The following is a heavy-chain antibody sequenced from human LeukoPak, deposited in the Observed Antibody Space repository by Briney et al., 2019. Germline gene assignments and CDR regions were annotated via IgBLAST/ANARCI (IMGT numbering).Heavy chain of an antibody. J-gene: IGHJ6*02. CDR1: GFTFSSYG. CDR2: IKQDGSEK. V-gene: IGHV3-7*01. CDR3: ARDHHYYGMDV. Sequence: GGSLNPSCAASGFTFSSYGMSWVRQAPGKGREWVANIKQDGSEKYYVDSVKGRFTISRDNAKNSLYLQMNSLRAEDTAVYYCARDHHYYGMDVWGQGTTVTVSS.